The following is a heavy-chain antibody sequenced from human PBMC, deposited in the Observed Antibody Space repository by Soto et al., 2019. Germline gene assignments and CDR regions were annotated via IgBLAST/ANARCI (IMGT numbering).Heavy chain of an antibody. Sequence: EVQLLESGGGLVQPGGSLRLSCAASGFTFSSYAMSWVRQAPGKGLEWVSAISGSGGSTYYADSVKGRFTISRDNSKNTLYLQMNSLRAEDTAVYYCAKDCTSGVCPYWYFDLWGRGTLVTVSS. CDR1: GFTFSSYA. J-gene: IGHJ2*01. CDR2: ISGSGGST. V-gene: IGHV3-23*01. CDR3: AKDCTSGVCPYWYFDL. D-gene: IGHD2-8*01.